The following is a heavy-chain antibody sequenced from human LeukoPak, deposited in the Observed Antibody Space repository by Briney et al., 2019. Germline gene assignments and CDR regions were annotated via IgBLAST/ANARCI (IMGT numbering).Heavy chain of an antibody. D-gene: IGHD6-19*01. CDR2: INPNSGDT. Sequence: ASVKVSCKASGYSFTGYYMHWVRQAPGQGLEWMGWINPNSGDTNYAQKFQGRVTMTRDTSISTAYMELSRLRSDDTAVYYCARDLVAGSHYYYYGMDVLGQGTTVTVFS. J-gene: IGHJ6*02. CDR1: GYSFTGYY. V-gene: IGHV1-2*02. CDR3: ARDLVAGSHYYYYGMDV.